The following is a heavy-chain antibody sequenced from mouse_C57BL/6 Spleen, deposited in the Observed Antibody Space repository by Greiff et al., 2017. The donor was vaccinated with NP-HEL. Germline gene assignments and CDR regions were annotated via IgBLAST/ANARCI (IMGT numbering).Heavy chain of an antibody. CDR1: GYTFTSYG. CDR3: ARLDTTVVDVY. D-gene: IGHD1-1*01. Sequence: VQVVESGAELARPGASVKLSCKASGYTFTSYGISWVKQRTGQGLEWIGEIYPRSGNTYYNEKFKGKATLTADKSSSTAYMELRSLTSEDSAVYFCARLDTTVVDVYWGQGTLVTVSA. V-gene: IGHV1-81*01. J-gene: IGHJ3*01. CDR2: IYPRSGNT.